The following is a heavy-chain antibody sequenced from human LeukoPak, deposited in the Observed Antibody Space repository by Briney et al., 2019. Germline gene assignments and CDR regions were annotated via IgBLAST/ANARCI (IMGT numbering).Heavy chain of an antibody. D-gene: IGHD4-17*01. CDR1: RFTFSRYS. CDR2: ISSSDSYI. V-gene: IGHV3-21*01. CDR3: ARLAPDDYGDYGPTQRGLDY. Sequence: GGSLRLSCAASRFTFSRYSMNWVSQAPGKGMEWVSSISSSDSYIYYADSVKGRFTISRDNAKNSLYLQMNSLRAEDAAVYYCARLAPDDYGDYGPTQRGLDYWGQGTLVTVSS. J-gene: IGHJ4*02.